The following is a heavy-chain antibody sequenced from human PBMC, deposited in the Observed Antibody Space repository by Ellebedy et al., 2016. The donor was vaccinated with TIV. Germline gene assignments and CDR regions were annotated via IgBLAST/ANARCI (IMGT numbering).Heavy chain of an antibody. CDR3: ARRNSNAKWFDP. CDR2: IYYSGST. Sequence: MPSETLFLTCTVSGGSISSYYWSWIRQPPGKGLEWIGYIYYSGSTNYNPSLKSRVTISVDTSKNQFSLKLSSVTAADTAVYYCARRNSNAKWFDPWGQGTLVTVSS. D-gene: IGHD4-11*01. J-gene: IGHJ5*02. CDR1: GGSISSYY. V-gene: IGHV4-59*08.